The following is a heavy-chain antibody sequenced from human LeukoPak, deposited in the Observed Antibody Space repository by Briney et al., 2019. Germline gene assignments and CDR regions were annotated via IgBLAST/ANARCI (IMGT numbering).Heavy chain of an antibody. Sequence: SETLSLTCAVYGRSFSGYYWSWIRQPPGKGLEWIGEINHSGSTNYNPSLKSRVTISVDTSKNQFSLKLSSVTAADTAVYYCARGLYTYYYDSSGYYPDAFDIWGQGTMVTVSS. CDR2: INHSGST. V-gene: IGHV4-34*01. CDR3: ARGLYTYYYDSSGYYPDAFDI. CDR1: GRSFSGYY. D-gene: IGHD3-22*01. J-gene: IGHJ3*02.